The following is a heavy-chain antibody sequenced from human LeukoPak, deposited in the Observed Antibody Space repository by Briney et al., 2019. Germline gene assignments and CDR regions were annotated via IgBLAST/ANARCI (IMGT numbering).Heavy chain of an antibody. J-gene: IGHJ4*02. CDR2: IYYSGST. CDR1: GGSISSYY. CDR3: ARGLHYYGSGSSPYDY. D-gene: IGHD3-10*01. V-gene: IGHV4-59*08. Sequence: PSETLSLTCTVSGGSISSYYWSWIRQPPGKGLEWIGYIYYSGSTNYNPSLKSRVTISVDTSKNQFSLKLSSVTAADTAVYYCARGLHYYGSGSSPYDYWGQGTLVTVSS.